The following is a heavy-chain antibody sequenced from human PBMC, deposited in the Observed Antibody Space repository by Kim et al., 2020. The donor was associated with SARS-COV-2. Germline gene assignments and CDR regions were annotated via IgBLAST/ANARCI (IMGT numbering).Heavy chain of an antibody. CDR3: ARVAVWSGSYYEEDYYYYMDV. CDR2: INHSGST. V-gene: IGHV4-34*01. J-gene: IGHJ6*03. D-gene: IGHD1-26*01. CDR1: GGSFSGYY. Sequence: SETLSLTCAVYGGSFSGYYWSWIRQPPGKGLEWIGEINHSGSTNYNPSLKSRVTISVDTSKNQFSLKLSSVTAADTAVYYCARVAVWSGSYYEEDYYYYMDVWGKGTTVTVSS.